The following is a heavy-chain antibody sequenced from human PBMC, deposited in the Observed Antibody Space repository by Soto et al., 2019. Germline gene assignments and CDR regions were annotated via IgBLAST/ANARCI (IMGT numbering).Heavy chain of an antibody. V-gene: IGHV3-21*01. J-gene: IGHJ3*02. Sequence: EVQLVESGGGLVKPGGSLRLSCAASGFTFSSYSMNWVRQAPGKGLEWVSSISSSSYIYYADSVKGRFTTSRDNAKNSLYLQINSLRAEDTAVYYCARVGSSRPFDIWGQGTMVTVSS. CDR3: ARVGSSRPFDI. CDR2: ISSSSYI. CDR1: GFTFSSYS. D-gene: IGHD6-13*01.